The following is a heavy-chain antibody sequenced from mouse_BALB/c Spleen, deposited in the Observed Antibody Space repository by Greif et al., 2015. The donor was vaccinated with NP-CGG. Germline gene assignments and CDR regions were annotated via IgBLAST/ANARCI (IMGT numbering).Heavy chain of an antibody. CDR3: ARKWGGNYAMDY. CDR1: GFSLTSYG. Sequence: VKLVESGPGLVQPSQSLSITCTVSGFSLTSYGVHWVRQSPGKGLEWLGVIWSGGSTDYNAAFISRLSISKDNSKSXVFFKMNSLQADDTAIYYCARKWGGNYAMDYWGQGTSVTVSS. V-gene: IGHV2-4-1*01. J-gene: IGHJ4*01. CDR2: IWSGGST.